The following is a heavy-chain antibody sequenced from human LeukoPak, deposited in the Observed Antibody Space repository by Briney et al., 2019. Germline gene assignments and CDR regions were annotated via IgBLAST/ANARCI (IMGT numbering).Heavy chain of an antibody. CDR3: ARAQGLVVSHYYYYYGMDV. J-gene: IGHJ6*02. V-gene: IGHV1-69*13. CDR2: IIPIFGTA. Sequence: SVKVSCKASGGTLSSYAISWVRQAPGQGLEWMGGIIPIFGTANYAQKFQGRVTITADESTSTAYMELSSLRSEDTAVYYCARAQGLVVSHYYYYYGMDVWGQGTTVTVSS. D-gene: IGHD2-15*01. CDR1: GGTLSSYA.